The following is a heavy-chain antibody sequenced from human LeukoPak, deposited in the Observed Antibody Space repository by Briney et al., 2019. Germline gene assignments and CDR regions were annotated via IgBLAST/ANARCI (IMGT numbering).Heavy chain of an antibody. Sequence: GGSLRLSCAASGFTFSSYGMSWVRQAPGKGLEGVSGISGSGGSTHYADSVKGRFTISRDNSKNTLYLQMNSLRAEDTAVYFCAKDKRRFYDSSGYYGGLDWGQGTLVTVSS. CDR2: ISGSGGST. CDR3: AKDKRRFYDSSGYYGGLD. J-gene: IGHJ4*02. CDR1: GFTFSSYG. D-gene: IGHD3-22*01. V-gene: IGHV3-23*01.